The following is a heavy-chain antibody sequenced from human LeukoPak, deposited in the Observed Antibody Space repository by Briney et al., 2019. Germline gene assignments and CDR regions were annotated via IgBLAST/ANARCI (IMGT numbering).Heavy chain of an antibody. J-gene: IGHJ5*02. CDR2: IYYSGST. Sequence: SETLSLTCTVSGGSISSYYWSWIRQPPGKGLEWIGYIYYSGSTYYNPSLKSRVTISVDTSKNQFSLKLSSVTAADTAVYYCARDYDSSGYYAPWGQGTLVTVSS. CDR1: GGSISSYY. V-gene: IGHV4-59*12. D-gene: IGHD3-22*01. CDR3: ARDYDSSGYYAP.